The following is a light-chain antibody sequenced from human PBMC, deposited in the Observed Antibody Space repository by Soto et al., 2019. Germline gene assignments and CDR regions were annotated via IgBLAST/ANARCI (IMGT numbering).Light chain of an antibody. CDR3: SSYTSSSTLYV. J-gene: IGLJ1*01. V-gene: IGLV2-14*01. CDR1: SSDVGGYNY. Sequence: QSVLTQPASVSGSPGQSITISCTGTSSDVGGYNYVSWYQQHPGKAPKLMIYEVSNRPSGVSNRFSGSKSGNTPSLTIFGLQAEDEADYYCSSYTSSSTLYVVGTGTKVTVL. CDR2: EVS.